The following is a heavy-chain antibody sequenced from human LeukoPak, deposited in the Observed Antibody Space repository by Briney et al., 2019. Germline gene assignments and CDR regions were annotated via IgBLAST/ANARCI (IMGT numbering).Heavy chain of an antibody. D-gene: IGHD1-26*01. J-gene: IGHJ4*02. CDR3: ARAVGPFDY. V-gene: IGHV3-33*01. CDR1: GFTFSTYG. Sequence: GGSLRLSCAASGFTFSTYGIHWVRQAPGKGLEWVAVTWNDGSNKYYADSVKGRFTISRDNSKDTLYLQMNSLRAEDTAVYYCARAVGPFDYWGQGTLVTVSS. CDR2: TWNDGSNK.